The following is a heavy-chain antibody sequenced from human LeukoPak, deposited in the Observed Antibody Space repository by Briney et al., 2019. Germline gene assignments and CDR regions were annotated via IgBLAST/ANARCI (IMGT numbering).Heavy chain of an antibody. CDR1: GFTFSSYA. Sequence: GGSLRLSCAASGFTFSSYAMSWVRQAPGKGLEWVSAISGSGGSTYYADSVKGRFTISRDNSKNTLYLQMNSLRAEDTAVYYCAKGGTSVPAAIGGDYWGQGTLVTVSS. CDR2: ISGSGGST. V-gene: IGHV3-23*01. CDR3: AKGGTSVPAAIGGDY. J-gene: IGHJ4*02. D-gene: IGHD2-2*02.